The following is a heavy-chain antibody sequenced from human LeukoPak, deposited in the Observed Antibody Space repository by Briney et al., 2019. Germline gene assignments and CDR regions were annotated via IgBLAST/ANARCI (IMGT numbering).Heavy chain of an antibody. CDR2: MNPNSGNT. J-gene: IGHJ4*02. CDR1: GYTFTSYD. Sequence: ASVKVSCKASGYTFTSYDINWVRQATGQGLEWMGWMNPNSGNTGYAQKFQGRVTMTRNTSISTAYMELSSLRSEDTAVYYCATAPRQWLVLSVGQTFDYWGQGTLVTVSS. V-gene: IGHV1-8*01. D-gene: IGHD6-19*01. CDR3: ATAPRQWLVLSVGQTFDY.